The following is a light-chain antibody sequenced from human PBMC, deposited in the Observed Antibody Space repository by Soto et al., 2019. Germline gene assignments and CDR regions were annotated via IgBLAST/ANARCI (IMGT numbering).Light chain of an antibody. Sequence: EIVLTHSPGTLSLSPGERATLSCRASQSVSNNYLAWYQLKPGQAPRLVIYGASSRATGIPDRFSASGSGTDLTLTINRLEPEDFAVYYCQQYARSPLTFGQGTKVDIK. CDR3: QQYARSPLT. V-gene: IGKV3-20*01. J-gene: IGKJ1*01. CDR2: GAS. CDR1: QSVSNNY.